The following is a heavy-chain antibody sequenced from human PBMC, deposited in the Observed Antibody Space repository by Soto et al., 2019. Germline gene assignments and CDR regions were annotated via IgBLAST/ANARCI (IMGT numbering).Heavy chain of an antibody. V-gene: IGHV3-53*01. D-gene: IGHD3-10*01. J-gene: IGHJ4*02. CDR1: GFTVSNNY. CDR3: GTQRGGGGY. CDR2: IYSGGYT. Sequence: EVQLVESGGGLIQPGGSLRLSCAVSGFTVSNNYMSWVRQAPGKGLEGVSVIYSGGYTAYGDSVKGRFTISRDNPKNTLYLKISSLRADTAAVFYCGTQRGGGGYWGQGTLVTVSS.